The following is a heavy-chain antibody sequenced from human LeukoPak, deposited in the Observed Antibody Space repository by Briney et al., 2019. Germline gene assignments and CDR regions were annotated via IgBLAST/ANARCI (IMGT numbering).Heavy chain of an antibody. CDR3: ASSVGMDV. Sequence: GRSLRLSCAASGFTFSSYGMHWVRQAPGKGLEWVAVISYDGSNKYYADSVKGRFTISRDNSKNTLYLQMNSLRAEDTAVYYCASSVGMDVWGQGTTVTVSS. CDR2: ISYDGSNK. V-gene: IGHV3-30*03. CDR1: GFTFSSYG. D-gene: IGHD6-25*01. J-gene: IGHJ6*02.